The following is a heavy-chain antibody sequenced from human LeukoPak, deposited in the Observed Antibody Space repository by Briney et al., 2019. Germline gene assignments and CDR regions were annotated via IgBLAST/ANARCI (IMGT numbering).Heavy chain of an antibody. CDR1: DYSISSGYY. CDR3: ARDSGRLVPYYFDY. Sequence: SETLSLTCTVSDYSISSGYYWGWIRQPPGKGLEWIGSISHGGNTYSSPSLKSRVIMSVDTSRNQFSLNLTSVTAADTAVYYCARDSGRLVPYYFDYWGQGTLVAVSS. J-gene: IGHJ4*02. CDR2: ISHGGNT. V-gene: IGHV4-38-2*02. D-gene: IGHD2-2*01.